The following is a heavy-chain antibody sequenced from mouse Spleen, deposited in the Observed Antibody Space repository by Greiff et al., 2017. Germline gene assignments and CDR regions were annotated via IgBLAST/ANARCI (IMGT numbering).Heavy chain of an antibody. CDR1: GYAFTNYL. D-gene: IGHD2-4*01. CDR2: INPGSGGT. Sequence: QVQLQQSGAELVRPGTSVKVSCKASGYAFTNYLIEWVKQRPGQGLEWIGVINPGSGGTNYNEKFKGKATLTADKSSSTAYMQLSSLTSDDSAVYFCARGRSMITTEGAYAMDYWGQGTSVTVSS. V-gene: IGHV1-54*01. J-gene: IGHJ4*01. CDR3: ARGRSMITTEGAYAMDY.